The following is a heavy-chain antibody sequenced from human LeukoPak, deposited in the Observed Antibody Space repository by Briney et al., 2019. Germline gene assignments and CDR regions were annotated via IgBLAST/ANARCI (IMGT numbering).Heavy chain of an antibody. CDR1: GYTFTDHG. Sequence: GRSLRLSCAASGYTFTDHGMHWVRQAPGKGLEWVANIWSDGSQEYYADTVKGRFTISRDISKSTLYLQMNSLRDEDTAVYYCARDLAAARLDFRGQGTLVTVSS. CDR2: IWSDGSQE. D-gene: IGHD6-6*01. J-gene: IGHJ4*02. V-gene: IGHV3-33*01. CDR3: ARDLAAARLDF.